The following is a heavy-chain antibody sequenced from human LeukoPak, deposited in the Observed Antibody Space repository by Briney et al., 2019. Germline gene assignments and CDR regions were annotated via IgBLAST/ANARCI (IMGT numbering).Heavy chain of an antibody. CDR2: ISGSGGST. J-gene: IGHJ4*02. CDR1: GFTSSSYA. V-gene: IGHV3-23*01. CDR3: AKTVSRGVGARGYYFDY. D-gene: IGHD1-26*01. Sequence: GGSLRLSCAASGFTSSSYAMSWVRQAPGKGLEWVSAISGSGGSTYYADSVKGRFTISRDNSKNTLYLQMNSLRAEDTAVYYCAKTVSRGVGARGYYFDYWGQGTLVTVSS.